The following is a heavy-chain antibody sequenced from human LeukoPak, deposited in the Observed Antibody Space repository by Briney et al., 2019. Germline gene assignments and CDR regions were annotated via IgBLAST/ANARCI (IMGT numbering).Heavy chain of an antibody. CDR1: GASVGSAGYY. CDR2: IYYISNT. J-gene: IGHJ4*02. Sequence: SETLSLTCTVSGASVGSAGYYWSWMRQPPGGGREWIGYIYYISNTNYNPSLKSRLTMSVDPSKNQFSLKLNSVTAADTAVYYCARTQSQSGTYRYYFGYWGQGTVVTVSS. CDR3: ARTQSQSGTYRYYFGY. V-gene: IGHV4-61*08. D-gene: IGHD1-26*01.